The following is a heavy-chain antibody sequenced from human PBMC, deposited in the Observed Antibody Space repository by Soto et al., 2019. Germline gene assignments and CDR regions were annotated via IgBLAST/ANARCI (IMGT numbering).Heavy chain of an antibody. CDR2: ISPYNGNT. V-gene: IGHV1-18*01. CDR3: ARGIGGWFGVAYYYRMDV. D-gene: IGHD3-10*01. Sequence: QVQLVQSGAEVKKPGASVKVSCKASGYTFTSYGISWVRQAPGQGLEWMGWISPYNGNTNYAQKLQGRVTMTTDTXTXTXXMDLRRLRSDDTAVYYCARGIGGWFGVAYYYRMDVWGQGPTVTVSS. J-gene: IGHJ6*02. CDR1: GYTFTSYG.